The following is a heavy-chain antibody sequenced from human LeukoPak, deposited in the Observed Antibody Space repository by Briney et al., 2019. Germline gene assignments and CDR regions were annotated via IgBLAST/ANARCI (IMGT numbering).Heavy chain of an antibody. J-gene: IGHJ4*02. CDR1: GFTFSSYA. V-gene: IGHV3-23*01. Sequence: GGSLRLSCAASGFTFSSYAMSWVRQAPGKGLDWVSAVTDTGESTYYADSVKGRFTISRDNSKNTLYLQMNSLRAEDTAVYYCAKGSRSSRPHYFDYWGQGTLVTVSS. CDR3: AKGSRSSRPHYFDY. D-gene: IGHD6-13*01. CDR2: VTDTGEST.